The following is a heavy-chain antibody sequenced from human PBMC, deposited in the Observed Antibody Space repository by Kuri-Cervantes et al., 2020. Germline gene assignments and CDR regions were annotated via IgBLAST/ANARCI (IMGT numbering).Heavy chain of an antibody. CDR3: ARDSAPKLSGYENLDYFDY. D-gene: IGHD5-12*01. Sequence: GGSLRLSCAASGFTFSSYWMSWVRQAPGKGLEWVANIKQDGSEKYYVDSVKGRFTISRDNAKNSLYLQMNSLRAEDTAVYYCARDSAPKLSGYENLDYFDYWGQGTLVTVSS. V-gene: IGHV3-7*01. CDR2: IKQDGSEK. J-gene: IGHJ4*02. CDR1: GFTFSSYW.